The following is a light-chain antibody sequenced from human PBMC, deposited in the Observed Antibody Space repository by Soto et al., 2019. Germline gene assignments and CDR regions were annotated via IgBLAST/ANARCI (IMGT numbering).Light chain of an antibody. CDR1: KRVSSSY. CDR3: PQYGSSPST. V-gene: IGKV3-20*01. CDR2: GAS. Sequence: VMMSRTPSTLSLSPGRRATLSCRASKRVSSSYLAWYQQKPGKVPRLLIYGASSRASGIPERFRGSGSGTEFTLSISRLQPEDFAVYYCPQYGSSPSTFAQGTHL. J-gene: IGKJ5*01.